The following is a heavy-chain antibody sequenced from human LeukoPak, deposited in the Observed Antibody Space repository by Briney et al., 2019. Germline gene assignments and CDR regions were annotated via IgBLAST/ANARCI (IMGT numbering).Heavy chain of an antibody. CDR3: ARHRGWELLHFDY. CDR2: IYYSGST. CDR1: GGSISSSGHY. D-gene: IGHD1-26*01. V-gene: IGHV4-39*01. J-gene: IGHJ4*02. Sequence: SETLSLTCTVSGGSISSSGHYCGWIRQPPGKGLEWIGSIYYSGSTYYNPSLKSRVTISLDTSKNQFSLKLSSVIAADTAVYYCARHRGWELLHFDYWGQGTLVTVSS.